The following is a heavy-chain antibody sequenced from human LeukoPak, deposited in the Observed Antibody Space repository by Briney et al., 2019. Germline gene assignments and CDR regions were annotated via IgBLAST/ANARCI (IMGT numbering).Heavy chain of an antibody. CDR2: INPDSGGT. V-gene: IGHV1-2*02. D-gene: IGHD2-2*01. CDR1: GYTFTGDY. CDR3: ARDGRGYCSDTSCFSQLDY. J-gene: IGHJ4*02. Sequence: ASVKVSCKASGYTFTGDYMHWVRQAPGQGLEWMGWINPDSGGTNYAQKFQGRVTMTRDTSISTAYMELSGLRSDDTAVYYCARDGRGYCSDTSCFSQLDYWGQGTLVTVSS.